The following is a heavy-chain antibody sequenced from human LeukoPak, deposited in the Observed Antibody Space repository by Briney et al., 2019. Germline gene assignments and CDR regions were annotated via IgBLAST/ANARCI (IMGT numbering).Heavy chain of an antibody. J-gene: IGHJ4*02. CDR3: ARHVDTAMASYYFDY. CDR1: GGSISSYY. CDR2: IYYTGST. V-gene: IGHV4-59*08. D-gene: IGHD5-18*01. Sequence: PSETLFLTCTVSGGSISSYYWSWIRQPPGKGLEWIGYIYYTGSTKYNPSLKSRVTISVDTSKNQFSLKLSSVTAADTAVYYCARHVDTAMASYYFDYWGQGTLVTVSS.